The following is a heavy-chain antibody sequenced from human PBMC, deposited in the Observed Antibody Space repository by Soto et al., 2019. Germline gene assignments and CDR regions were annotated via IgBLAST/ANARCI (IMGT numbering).Heavy chain of an antibody. CDR2: IKHSGST. J-gene: IGHJ5*02. CDR3: ARRRRGYSSSWYWFDP. CDR1: GGSFSGYY. Sequence: QVQLQQWGAGLLKPSETLSLTCAVYGGSFSGYYWSWIRQPPGKGLEWIGEIKHSGSTNYNPSLKSRVTISVDTSKNQFSLKLSSVTAADTAVYYCARRRRGYSSSWYWFDPWGQGTLVTVSS. D-gene: IGHD6-13*01. V-gene: IGHV4-34*01.